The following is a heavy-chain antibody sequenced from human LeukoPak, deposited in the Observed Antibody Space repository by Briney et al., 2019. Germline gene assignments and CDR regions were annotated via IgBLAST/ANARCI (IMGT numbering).Heavy chain of an antibody. V-gene: IGHV5-51*01. CDR2: IYAGDSDT. J-gene: IGHJ4*02. CDR3: ARQNYRTSSADY. CDR1: GYSFDSYW. Sequence: GASLKISCEGSGYSFDSYWIAWVRQMPGKGLEWMGTIYAGDSDTTYSPSFQGQVTISVDRSISTASLQWSSLKASDTAMYYCARQNYRTSSADYWGQGTLVTVSS. D-gene: IGHD6-6*01.